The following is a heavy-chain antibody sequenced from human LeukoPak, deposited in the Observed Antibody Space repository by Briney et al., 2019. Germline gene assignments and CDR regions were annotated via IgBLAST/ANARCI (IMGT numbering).Heavy chain of an antibody. CDR2: ISYDGSNK. CDR1: GFTFSSYG. J-gene: IGHJ6*03. Sequence: GGSLRLSCAASGFTFSSYGMHWVRQAPGKGVGWVAVISYDGSNKYYADSVKGRFTISRDNSKNTLYLQMNSLRAEDTAVYYCAKDSLDIVVVTDLYYYYYYMDVWGKGTTVTVSS. D-gene: IGHD2-15*01. V-gene: IGHV3-30*18. CDR3: AKDSLDIVVVTDLYYYYYYMDV.